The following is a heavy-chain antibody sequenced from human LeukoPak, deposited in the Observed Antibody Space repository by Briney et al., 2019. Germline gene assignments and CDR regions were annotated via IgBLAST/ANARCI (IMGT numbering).Heavy chain of an antibody. CDR2: IYYSGST. V-gene: IGHV4-39*01. Sequence: SETLSLTCTVSGGSISSSSYYWGWIRQPPGKGLEWIGSIYYSGSTNYNPSLKSRVTISVDTSKNQFSLKLSSVTAADTAVYYCARQRRPGYSYGPFDCWGQGTLVTVSS. CDR3: ARQRRPGYSYGPFDC. D-gene: IGHD5-18*01. J-gene: IGHJ4*02. CDR1: GGSISSSSYY.